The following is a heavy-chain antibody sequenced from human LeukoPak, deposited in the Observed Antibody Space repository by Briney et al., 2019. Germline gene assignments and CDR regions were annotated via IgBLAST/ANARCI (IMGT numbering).Heavy chain of an antibody. CDR3: ARDPAGWNDGAGDY. J-gene: IGHJ4*02. V-gene: IGHV3-33*08. D-gene: IGHD1-1*01. CDR1: GFTFGSYG. Sequence: GRSLRLSCAASGFTFGSYGMHWVRQAPSKGLEWVAVIRYDGSNKYYADSVKGRFTISRDNSKNTLYLQMNSLRAEDTAVYYCARDPAGWNDGAGDYWGQGTLVTVSS. CDR2: IRYDGSNK.